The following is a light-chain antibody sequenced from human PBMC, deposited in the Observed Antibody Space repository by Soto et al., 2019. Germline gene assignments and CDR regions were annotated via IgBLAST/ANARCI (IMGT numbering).Light chain of an antibody. CDR3: QQSYSTPV. CDR1: RSISSY. J-gene: IGKJ3*01. CDR2: AAS. Sequence: DIQMTQSPSSLSASVGDRVTITCRASRSISSYLNWYQQKPGKAPKLLIYAASSLQSGVPSRFSGSGSGTDFTLTISSLQPEDFATYYCQQSYSTPVFGPGTKVDIK. V-gene: IGKV1-39*01.